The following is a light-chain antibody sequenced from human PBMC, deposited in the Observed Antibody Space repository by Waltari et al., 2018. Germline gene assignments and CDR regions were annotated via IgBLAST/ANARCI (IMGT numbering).Light chain of an antibody. CDR3: QQYVNSPGT. J-gene: IGKJ2*01. CDR1: QSLSVAY. CDR2: GAL. Sequence: EIVLTQSPGTLSLSPGETATLSCRASQSLSVAYRAWYQHKSGQAPRLLIYGALYRAADIPGRFSGSGSGTDFTLTISRLEPEDFAFYYCQQYVNSPGTFGQGTKLESK. V-gene: IGKV3-20*01.